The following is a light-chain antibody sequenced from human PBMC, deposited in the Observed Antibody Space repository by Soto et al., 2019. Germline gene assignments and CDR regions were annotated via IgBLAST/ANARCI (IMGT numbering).Light chain of an antibody. CDR1: QSIIYW. V-gene: IGKV1-5*03. CDR2: KAS. J-gene: IGKJ1*01. CDR3: QQYNRYPWT. Sequence: IRVTQSASTLSASVGDRVTITCRASQSIIYWLAWYQQKPGKDPNLLIYKASSLKSGVPSRFSGSGSGTEFTTTISSLQAADFATSYCQQYNRYPWTFGQGTKVDIK.